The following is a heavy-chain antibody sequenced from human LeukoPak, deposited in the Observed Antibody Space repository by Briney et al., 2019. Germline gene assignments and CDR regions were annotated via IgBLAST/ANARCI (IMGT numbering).Heavy chain of an antibody. CDR1: GYTFTGYY. Sequence: ASVKVSCKASGYTFTGYYMHWVRQAPGQGLEWMGWISAYNGNTNYAQKLQGRVTMTTETSTSTAYMELRSLRSDDTAVYYCARDRGTAVTVFDYWGQGTLVTVSS. D-gene: IGHD4-17*01. V-gene: IGHV1-18*04. CDR2: ISAYNGNT. CDR3: ARDRGTAVTVFDY. J-gene: IGHJ4*02.